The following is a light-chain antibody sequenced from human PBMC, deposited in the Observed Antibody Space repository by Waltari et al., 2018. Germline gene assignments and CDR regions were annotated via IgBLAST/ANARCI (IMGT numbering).Light chain of an antibody. Sequence: EIVLTQSPATLSLSPGERATLSCRASQTVRSYLAWYQQKPGQAPRLLIFDASSRVTGIPAKFSGSGSGTDFTLTVSNLEPEDFAVYYCQQRSNWPYTFGQGTRVEIK. J-gene: IGKJ2*01. CDR3: QQRSNWPYT. CDR1: QTVRSY. CDR2: DAS. V-gene: IGKV3-11*01.